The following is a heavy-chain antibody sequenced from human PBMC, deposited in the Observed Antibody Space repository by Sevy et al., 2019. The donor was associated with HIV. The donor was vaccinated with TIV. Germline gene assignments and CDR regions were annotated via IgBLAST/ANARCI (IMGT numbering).Heavy chain of an antibody. CDR3: ARDGSTSYNALYYYYGMDV. J-gene: IGHJ6*02. CDR1: GFTFSSYS. Sequence: GGSLRLSCAASGFTFSSYSMNWVRQAPGKGLEWVSYISSSSSTIYYADSVKGRFTISRDNAKNSLYLQMNSLRDEDTAVYYCARDGSTSYNALYYYYGMDVWGQGTTVTVSS. D-gene: IGHD2-2*01. CDR2: ISSSSSTI. V-gene: IGHV3-48*02.